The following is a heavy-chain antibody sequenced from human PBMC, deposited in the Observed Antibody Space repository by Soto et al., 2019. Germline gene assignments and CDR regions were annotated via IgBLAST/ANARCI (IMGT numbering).Heavy chain of an antibody. CDR1: GFSFSSYG. Sequence: VQLVESGGGVVQPGRSLRLSCAASGFSFSSYGMHWVRQAPGKGLEWVAVISYDGSNKYYADSVKGRFTISRDNSKNTLYLQMNSLRAEDTAVYYCAKPSGYSSSWRLLYFDYWGQGTLVTVSS. J-gene: IGHJ4*02. CDR2: ISYDGSNK. V-gene: IGHV3-30*18. D-gene: IGHD6-13*01. CDR3: AKPSGYSSSWRLLYFDY.